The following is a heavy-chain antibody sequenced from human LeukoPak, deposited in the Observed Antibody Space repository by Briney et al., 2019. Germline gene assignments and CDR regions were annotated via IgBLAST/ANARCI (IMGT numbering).Heavy chain of an antibody. J-gene: IGHJ4*02. Sequence: SETLSLTCAVYGGSFSGYYWSWIRQPPGKGLEWIGEINHSGSTSYNPSLKSRVTISVDTSKNQYSLKLSSVTAADTAVYYCARAASVGMVRGEPGGVDYWGQGTLVTVSS. V-gene: IGHV4-34*01. D-gene: IGHD3-10*01. CDR3: ARAASVGMVRGEPGGVDY. CDR1: GGSFSGYY. CDR2: INHSGST.